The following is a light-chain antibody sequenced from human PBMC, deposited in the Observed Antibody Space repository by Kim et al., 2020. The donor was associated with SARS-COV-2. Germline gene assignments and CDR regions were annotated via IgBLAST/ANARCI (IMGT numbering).Light chain of an antibody. CDR1: QSIGNW. Sequence: GDRVIITCRASQSIGNWLAWYQQKLGKGPKLLIYDASNLETGVPSRFSGSGSGTEFTLTITSLQPDDFATYYCQHYDGYSGTFGQGTKVEIK. J-gene: IGKJ1*01. CDR3: QHYDGYSGT. CDR2: DAS. V-gene: IGKV1-5*01.